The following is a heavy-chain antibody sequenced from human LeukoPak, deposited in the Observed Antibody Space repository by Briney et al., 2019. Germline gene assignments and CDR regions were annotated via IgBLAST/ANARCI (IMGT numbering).Heavy chain of an antibody. Sequence: SETLSLTCTVSGGSVSSYYWSWIRQPPGKGLEWIGYIYYSGNTNYNPSLKSRVTISVDRSKNQFSLKLSSVTAADTAVYYCARGVWIAAAPTIVDYWGQGTLVTVSS. CDR1: GGSVSSYY. CDR2: IYYSGNT. J-gene: IGHJ4*02. CDR3: ARGVWIAAAPTIVDY. V-gene: IGHV4-59*02. D-gene: IGHD6-13*01.